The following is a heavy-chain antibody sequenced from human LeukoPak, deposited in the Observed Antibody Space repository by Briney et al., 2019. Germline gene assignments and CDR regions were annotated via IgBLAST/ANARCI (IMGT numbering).Heavy chain of an antibody. CDR2: ISSSGSTI. J-gene: IGHJ5*02. Sequence: GGSLRLSCAASGFTFSDYYVSWIRQAPGKGLEWVSYISSSGSTIYYADSVKGRFTISRDNAKNSLYLQMNSLRAEDTAVYYCAREYSITIFGVPKPQGWFDPWGQGTLVTVSS. CDR1: GFTFSDYY. CDR3: AREYSITIFGVPKPQGWFDP. D-gene: IGHD3-3*01. V-gene: IGHV3-11*01.